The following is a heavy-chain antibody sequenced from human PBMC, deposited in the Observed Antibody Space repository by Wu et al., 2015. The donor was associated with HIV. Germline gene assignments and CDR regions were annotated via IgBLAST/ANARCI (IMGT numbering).Heavy chain of an antibody. V-gene: IGHV1-69*05. CDR2: ILPVFATT. Sequence: QARLVQSGAEVKKPGASVRVSCKASGGTFDNNAVSWVRQAPGQGLEWVGRILPVFATTNYAQKFLGRVTMTTDESTTTAYMELSRLNTDDTALYYCARERGYSFGFNIWGQGTMVTVSS. CDR1: GGTFDNNA. CDR3: ARERGYSFGFNI. J-gene: IGHJ3*02. D-gene: IGHD5-18*01.